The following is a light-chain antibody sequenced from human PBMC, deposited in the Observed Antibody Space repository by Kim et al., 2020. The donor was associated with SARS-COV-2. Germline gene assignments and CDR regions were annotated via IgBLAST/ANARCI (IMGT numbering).Light chain of an antibody. Sequence: SVSAGQTASITCSGDKVGDKYACWYQQKPGQTPVLVIYQDSKRPSGIPERFSGSNSGNTATLTISGTQAMDEADYYCQAWDSSTAVFGGGTQLTVL. CDR3: QAWDSSTAV. CDR1: KVGDKY. CDR2: QDS. J-gene: IGLJ2*01. V-gene: IGLV3-1*01.